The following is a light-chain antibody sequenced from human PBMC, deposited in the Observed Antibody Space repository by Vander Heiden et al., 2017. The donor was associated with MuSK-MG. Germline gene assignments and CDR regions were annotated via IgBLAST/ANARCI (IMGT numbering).Light chain of an antibody. CDR2: WAS. V-gene: IGKV4-1*01. CDR3: QQYYSTPQT. J-gene: IGKJ1*01. CDR1: QSVLYSSNNKNY. Sequence: VVTQSPASLALPLRERATINCKSSQSVLYSSNNKNYLAWYQQKSGQPPKLLIYWASTRESGVPDRFSGSGSGTDFTLTISSLQAEDVAVYYCQQYYSTPQTFGRGTKVEIK.